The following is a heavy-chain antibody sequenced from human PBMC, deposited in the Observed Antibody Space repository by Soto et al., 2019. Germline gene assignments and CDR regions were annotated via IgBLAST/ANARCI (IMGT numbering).Heavy chain of an antibody. J-gene: IGHJ6*02. Sequence: PSETLSLTCTVSGGSISIYYWSWIRQPPGKGLEWIGYIYYSGSTNYNPSLKSRVTISVDTSKNQFSLKLSSVTAADTAVYYCARGSPAYYGMDVWGQGTTVTVS. CDR3: ARGSPAYYGMDV. CDR2: IYYSGST. CDR1: GGSISIYY. V-gene: IGHV4-59*01. D-gene: IGHD3-10*01.